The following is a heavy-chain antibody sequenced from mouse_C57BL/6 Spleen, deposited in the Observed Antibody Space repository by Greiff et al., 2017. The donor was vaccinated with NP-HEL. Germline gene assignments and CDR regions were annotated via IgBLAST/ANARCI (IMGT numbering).Heavy chain of an antibody. Sequence: QVQLQQSGAELAKPGASVKLSCKASGYTFTSYWMHWVKQRPGQGLEWIGYINPSSGYTKYNQKFKDKATLTADKSSRPAYMQLSSLTYEDSAVYYCARADYYGSSYDYFDYWGQGTTLTVSS. CDR2: INPSSGYT. V-gene: IGHV1-7*01. J-gene: IGHJ2*01. CDR1: GYTFTSYW. D-gene: IGHD1-1*01. CDR3: ARADYYGSSYDYFDY.